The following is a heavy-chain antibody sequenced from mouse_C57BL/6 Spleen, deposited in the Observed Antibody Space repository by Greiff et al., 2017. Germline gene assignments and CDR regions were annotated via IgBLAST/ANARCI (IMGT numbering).Heavy chain of an antibody. CDR1: GYTFTSYW. Sequence: QVQLQQSGAELVKPGASVKMSCKASGYTFTSYWITWVKQRPGQGLEWIGDIYPGSGSTNYNEKFKSKATLTVDTSSSTAYMQLSSLTSEDSAVYYCARGNGNYEDWYFDVWGTGTTVTVSS. J-gene: IGHJ1*03. CDR2: IYPGSGST. V-gene: IGHV1-55*01. D-gene: IGHD2-1*01. CDR3: ARGNGNYEDWYFDV.